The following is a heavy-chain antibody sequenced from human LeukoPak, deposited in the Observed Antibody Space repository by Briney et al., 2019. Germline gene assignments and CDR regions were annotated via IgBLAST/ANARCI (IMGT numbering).Heavy chain of an antibody. V-gene: IGHV1-46*01. D-gene: IGHD6-13*01. CDR1: GGTFSSYA. CDR3: ARGLRIAAAGTLRQLDP. Sequence: ASVKVSCKASGGTFSSYAISWVRQAPGQGLEWMGIINPSGGSTSYAQKFQGRVTMTRDMSTSTVYMELSSLRSEDTAVYYCARGLRIAAAGTLRQLDPWGQGTLVTVSS. J-gene: IGHJ5*02. CDR2: INPSGGST.